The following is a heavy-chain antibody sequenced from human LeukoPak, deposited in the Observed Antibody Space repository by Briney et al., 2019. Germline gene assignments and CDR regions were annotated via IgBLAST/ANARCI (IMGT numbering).Heavy chain of an antibody. CDR3: ARGHHGLGV. CDR1: GLTFCNFW. Sequence: GGSLRLSCAASGLTFCNFWMSWVRQAPGKGLEWVAQINRDASEESYVDSVKGRFTISRDNAKSSLYLQMNSLRDEDTAVYYCARGHHGLGVWGQGTTVTVSS. CDR2: INRDASEE. V-gene: IGHV3-7*01. J-gene: IGHJ6*02.